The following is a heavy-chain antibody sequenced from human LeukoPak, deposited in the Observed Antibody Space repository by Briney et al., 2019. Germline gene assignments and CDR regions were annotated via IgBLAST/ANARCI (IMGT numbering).Heavy chain of an antibody. D-gene: IGHD3-16*01. CDR2: IKQDGSEK. Sequence: GGSLRLSCAASGLAFSNYWMDWVRQAPGKGLEWVANIKQDGSEKNYVDSVKGRFIISRDNAKNSLYLQMNTLRADDTAVYYCARDGFGTGSNWGQGTLVTVSS. CDR3: ARDGFGTGSN. CDR1: GLAFSNYW. J-gene: IGHJ4*02. V-gene: IGHV3-7*03.